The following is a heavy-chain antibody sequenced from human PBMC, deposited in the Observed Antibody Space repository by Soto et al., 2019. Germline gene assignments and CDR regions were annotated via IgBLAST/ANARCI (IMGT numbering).Heavy chain of an antibody. Sequence: GGSLRLSCAASGFTFDDYAMHWVRQAPGKGLEWVSGISWNSGSIGYADSVKGRFTISRDNAKNSLYLQMNSLRAEDTALYYCARVSVFSWSYYFDYWGQGTLVTVSS. V-gene: IGHV3-9*01. CDR3: ARVSVFSWSYYFDY. D-gene: IGHD1-26*01. J-gene: IGHJ4*02. CDR2: ISWNSGSI. CDR1: GFTFDDYA.